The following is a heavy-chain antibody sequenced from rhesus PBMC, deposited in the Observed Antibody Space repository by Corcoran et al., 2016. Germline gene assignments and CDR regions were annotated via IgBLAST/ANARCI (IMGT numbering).Heavy chain of an antibody. D-gene: IGHD5-24*01. CDR3: ARGSAGTVLFDY. CDR1: GYSISSGYG. J-gene: IGHJ4*01. CDR2: ISYSGST. Sequence: QLQLQESGPGLVKPSETLSLTCAVSGYSISSGYGWSWIRQPPGKGLEWIGYISYSGSTSYNPSLKSRVTISRETSKNQFSLKLSSVTAADTAVYYCARGSAGTVLFDYWGQGVLVTVSS. V-gene: IGHV4-122*02.